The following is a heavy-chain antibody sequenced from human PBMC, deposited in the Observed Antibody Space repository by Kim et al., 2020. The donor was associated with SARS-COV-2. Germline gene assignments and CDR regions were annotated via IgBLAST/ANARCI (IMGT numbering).Heavy chain of an antibody. V-gene: IGHV3-33*05. CDR2: ISYDGSNK. CDR1: GFTFSSYG. CDR3: ARDGAYYYDSSALSLEWESTRSFAAYFQH. J-gene: IGHJ1*01. D-gene: IGHD3-22*01. Sequence: GGSLRLSCAASGFTFSSYGMHWVRQAPGKGLEWVAVISYDGSNKYYADSVKGRFTISRDNSKNTLYLQMNSLRAEDTAVYYCARDGAYYYDSSALSLEWESTRSFAAYFQHWGQGTLVTVSS.